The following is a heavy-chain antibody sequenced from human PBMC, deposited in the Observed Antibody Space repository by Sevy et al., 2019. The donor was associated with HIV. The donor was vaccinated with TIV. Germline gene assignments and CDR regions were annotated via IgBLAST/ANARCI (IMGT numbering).Heavy chain of an antibody. CDR1: GFTFSDYY. V-gene: IGHV3-11*01. J-gene: IGHJ2*01. CDR2: ISRSGSTI. CDR3: ARVRTLYADWYFDL. D-gene: IGHD2-2*02. Sequence: GGSLRLSCSASGFTFSDYYMTWIRQAPGKGLEWGSYISRSGSTINYADSVKGRFTISRDNAKNSLYLQMNGLRAEDTAVYYCARVRTLYADWYFDLWGRGTLVTVSS.